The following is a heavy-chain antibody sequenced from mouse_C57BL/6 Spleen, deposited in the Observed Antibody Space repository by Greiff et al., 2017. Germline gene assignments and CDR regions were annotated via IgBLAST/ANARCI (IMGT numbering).Heavy chain of an antibody. J-gene: IGHJ2*01. CDR1: GFTFSSYA. D-gene: IGHD1-1*01. CDR3: ARRGYYGSVFDY. V-gene: IGHV5-4*03. Sequence: EVKLVESGGGLVKPGGSLKLSCAASGFTFSSYAMSWVRQTPEKRLEWVATISDGGSYTYYPDNVKGRFTISRDNAKNNLYLQMSHLKSEDTAMYYCARRGYYGSVFDYWGQGTTLTVSS. CDR2: ISDGGSYT.